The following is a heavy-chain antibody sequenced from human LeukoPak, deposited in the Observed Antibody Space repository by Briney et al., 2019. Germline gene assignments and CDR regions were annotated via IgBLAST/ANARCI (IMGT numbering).Heavy chain of an antibody. CDR1: GGSFSGYY. V-gene: IGHV4-34*01. Sequence: SETLSLTCAVYGGSFSGYYWSWIRQPPGKGLEWIGEINHSGSTDYNPSLKSRVTISVDTSKNQFSLKLSSVTAADTAVYYCARGFPYFYDSSGYYPRAWFDPWGQGTLVTVSS. D-gene: IGHD3-22*01. CDR3: ARGFPYFYDSSGYYPRAWFDP. CDR2: INHSGST. J-gene: IGHJ5*02.